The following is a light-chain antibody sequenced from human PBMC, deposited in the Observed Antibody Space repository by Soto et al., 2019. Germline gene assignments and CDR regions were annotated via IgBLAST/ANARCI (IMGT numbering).Light chain of an antibody. CDR3: QQYYSYPRT. Sequence: AIRMTQSPSSLSASTGDRVTITCRASQDISSYLAWYQQKPGKAPKFLIYAASTLQSGVPSRFSGSGSGTDFTLTISCLQSEDFATYYCQQYYSYPRTFGQGTKVXIK. V-gene: IGKV1-8*01. CDR1: QDISSY. CDR2: AAS. J-gene: IGKJ1*01.